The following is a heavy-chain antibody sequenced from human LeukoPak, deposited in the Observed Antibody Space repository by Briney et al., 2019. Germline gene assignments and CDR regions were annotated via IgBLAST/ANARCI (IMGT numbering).Heavy chain of an antibody. CDR3: ARDPFGSEGF. J-gene: IGHJ4*02. D-gene: IGHD3-10*01. CDR2: INSDGSSS. CDR1: GFTLSRYW. Sequence: PGGSLRLSCAASGFTLSRYWMHWVRQTPGKGLVWVSRINSDGSSSSYADSVKGRFTISRDNAKNTLYLQMNSLRVEDTAMYYCARDPFGSEGFWGQGTLVTVSS. V-gene: IGHV3-74*01.